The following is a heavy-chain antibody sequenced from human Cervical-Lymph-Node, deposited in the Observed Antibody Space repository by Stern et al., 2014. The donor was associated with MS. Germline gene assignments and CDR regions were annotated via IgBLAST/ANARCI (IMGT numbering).Heavy chain of an antibody. J-gene: IGHJ3*02. CDR1: GYAFTSNS. CDR3: AVDRTRGEDAFDI. V-gene: IGHV1-18*01. Sequence: VQLVQSATEVKKPGASVKVSCKAFGYAFTSNSINWVRQAPGHGLAWMGWISSYNGRPNDAKKFQGRITMTTDTSTTTVSLELRSLRSDDTAVYYCAVDRTRGEDAFDIWGQGTMVIVSS. CDR2: ISSYNGRP. D-gene: IGHD1-14*01.